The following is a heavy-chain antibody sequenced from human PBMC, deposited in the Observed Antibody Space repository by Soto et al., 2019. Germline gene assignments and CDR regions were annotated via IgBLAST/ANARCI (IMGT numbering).Heavy chain of an antibody. CDR3: AKDHRLTGTTNYYYGMDV. D-gene: IGHD1-20*01. CDR2: ISGSGGST. CDR1: GFTFSSYA. Sequence: GGSLRLSCAASGFTFSSYAMSWVRQAPGKGLEWVSAISGSGGSTYYADSVKGRFTISRDNSKNTLYLQMNSLRAEDTAVYYCAKDHRLTGTTNYYYGMDVWGQGTTVTVSS. V-gene: IGHV3-23*01. J-gene: IGHJ6*02.